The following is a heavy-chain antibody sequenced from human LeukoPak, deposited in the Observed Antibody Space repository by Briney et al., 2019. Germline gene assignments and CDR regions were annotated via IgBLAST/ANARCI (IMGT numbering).Heavy chain of an antibody. CDR2: FDPEHGEM. CDR1: GGTLPQLS. J-gene: IGHJ4*02. V-gene: IGHV1-24*01. D-gene: IGHD3-9*01. CDR3: ATGGPWDLLKY. Sequence: SVKVSCKVSGGTLPQLSKHWVRLAPRKRLEWMGGFDPEHGEMIYAQKLQGRVTMTEDRSTDTAYMELSSLRSEDTAVYYCATGGPWDLLKYWGQGTLVTVSS.